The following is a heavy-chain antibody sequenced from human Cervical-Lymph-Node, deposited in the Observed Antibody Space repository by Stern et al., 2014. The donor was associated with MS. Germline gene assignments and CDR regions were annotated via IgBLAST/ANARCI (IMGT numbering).Heavy chain of an antibody. J-gene: IGHJ4*02. CDR1: GFTFSSFY. V-gene: IGHV3-74*02. CDR2: IHSDGSAT. Sequence: VQLVESGGGLVQPGGSLRLSCAASGFTFSSFYMHWVRQAPGKGLVWVSRIHSDGSATNYADSGNGRFTISRDNAKNTLYLQMNSLRAEDTAVYYCARGGCSSTSCLEDWGQGTLVTVSS. CDR3: ARGGCSSTSCLED. D-gene: IGHD2-2*01.